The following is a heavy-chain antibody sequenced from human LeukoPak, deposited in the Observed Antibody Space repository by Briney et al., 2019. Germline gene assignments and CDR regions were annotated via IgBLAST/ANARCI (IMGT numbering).Heavy chain of an antibody. J-gene: IGHJ4*02. CDR1: GYTFTGYY. CDR3: ASVSGYSGYALDY. V-gene: IGHV1-2*02. Sequence: ASVKVSCKASGYTFTGYYGHGVRQAPGQGLEWMGWINPNSGGTNYAQKFQGRVTMTRDTSIRTAYMELSSLRSDDTAVYYCASVSGYSGYALDYWGQGTLVTVSS. CDR2: INPNSGGT. D-gene: IGHD5-12*01.